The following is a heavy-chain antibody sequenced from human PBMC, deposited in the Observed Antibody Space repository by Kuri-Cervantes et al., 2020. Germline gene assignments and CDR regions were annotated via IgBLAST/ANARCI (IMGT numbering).Heavy chain of an antibody. D-gene: IGHD3-9*01. Sequence: ASVKVSCKASGYTFTGYYMHWVRQAPGQGLEWMGWINPNSGGTNYAQKFQGRVTMTRDTSISTAYMELRSLRSDDTAVYYCAMDYDILTGYYNFDYWGQGPLVPVSS. CDR3: AMDYDILTGYYNFDY. CDR2: INPNSGGT. CDR1: GYTFTGYY. J-gene: IGHJ4*02. V-gene: IGHV1-2*02.